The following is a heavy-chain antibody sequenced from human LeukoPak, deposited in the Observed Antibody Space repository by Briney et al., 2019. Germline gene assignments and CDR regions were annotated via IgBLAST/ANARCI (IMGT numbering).Heavy chain of an antibody. D-gene: IGHD5-12*01. CDR3: AKEGYPADDY. Sequence: PGGSLRLSCAGSGFTFSNYAMTWVRQAPGKGLEWVSGISSSGGATYYADSVRGRFTISGDNSKNTLYLQIHSLRAEDTAVYYCAKEGYPADDYWGQGTLVTVSS. CDR2: ISSSGGAT. J-gene: IGHJ4*02. V-gene: IGHV3-23*01. CDR1: GFTFSNYA.